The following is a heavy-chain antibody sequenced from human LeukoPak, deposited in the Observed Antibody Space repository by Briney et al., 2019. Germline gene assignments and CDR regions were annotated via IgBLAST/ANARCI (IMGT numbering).Heavy chain of an antibody. D-gene: IGHD3-16*01. Sequence: GGSLRLSCAASGFTFSSYSMNWVRQAPGKGLEWVSSISSSSSYIYYADSVKGRFTISRDNAKNSLYLQMSSLRAEDTAVYYCARGALGGAFDIWGLGTMVTVSS. J-gene: IGHJ3*02. CDR2: ISSSSSYI. CDR3: ARGALGGAFDI. CDR1: GFTFSSYS. V-gene: IGHV3-21*01.